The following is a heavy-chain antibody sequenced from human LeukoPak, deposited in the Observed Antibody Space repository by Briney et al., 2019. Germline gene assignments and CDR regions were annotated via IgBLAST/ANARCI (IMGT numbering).Heavy chain of an antibody. V-gene: IGHV4-59*01. J-gene: IGHJ5*02. CDR2: IHSSGNT. D-gene: IGHD2-15*01. Sequence: SETLSLTCTVSGGSINYYYWNWIRQPPGKGLEWIGYIHSSGNTRYNPSLRSRVTMSVETSKNQFSLRLTSVTPADTAVYYCARVGRYCSGGGCYGENWFDPWGQGTLVTVSS. CDR1: GGSINYYY. CDR3: ARVGRYCSGGGCYGENWFDP.